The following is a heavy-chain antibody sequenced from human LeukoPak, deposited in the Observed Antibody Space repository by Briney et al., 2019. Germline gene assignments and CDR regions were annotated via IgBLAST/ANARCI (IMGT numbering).Heavy chain of an antibody. CDR3: VKAGDIAAAGLPDY. CDR1: VFTFSSYA. V-gene: IGHV3-64D*06. D-gene: IGHD6-13*01. CDR2: ISSNGGST. J-gene: IGHJ4*02. Sequence: GGSLRLSCSASVFTFSSYAMRWVRQAPGKGLEYGSAISSNGGSTYYADSVKGRVTISRDNTNTTLYLQMSSMRAEDTAVYYCVKAGDIAAAGLPDYWGQGTLVTVSS.